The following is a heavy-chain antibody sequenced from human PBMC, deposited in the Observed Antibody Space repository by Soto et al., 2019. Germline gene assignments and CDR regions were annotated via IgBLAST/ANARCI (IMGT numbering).Heavy chain of an antibody. J-gene: IGHJ4*02. V-gene: IGHV5-10-1*01. CDR3: ARHPHRSGSYGV. CDR2: IEPSDSYT. D-gene: IGHD3-10*01. CDR1: GYSFTGYW. Sequence: GESLTISSRCSGYSFTGYWIRWVRQMPGKGLEWMGRIEPSDSYTNYSPSFQGHVTISADKSISTAYLQWSSLKASDTAMYYCARHPHRSGSYGVWGQGTLVTVSP.